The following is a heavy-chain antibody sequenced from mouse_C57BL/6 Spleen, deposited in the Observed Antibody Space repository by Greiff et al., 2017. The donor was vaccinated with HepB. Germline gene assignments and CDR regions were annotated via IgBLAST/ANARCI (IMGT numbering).Heavy chain of an antibody. J-gene: IGHJ4*01. CDR3: ARRIDYYGSLYAMDY. CDR1: GYTFTSYW. D-gene: IGHD1-1*01. CDR2: IHPNSGST. Sequence: VQLQQPGAELVKPGASVKLSCKASGYTFTSYWMHWVKQRPGQGLEWIGMIHPNSGSTNYNEKFKSKATLTVDKSSSTAYMQLSSLTSEDSAVYYCARRIDYYGSLYAMDYWGQGTSVTVSS. V-gene: IGHV1-64*01.